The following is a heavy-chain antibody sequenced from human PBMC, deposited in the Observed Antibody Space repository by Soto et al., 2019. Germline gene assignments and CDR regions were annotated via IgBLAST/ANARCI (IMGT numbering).Heavy chain of an antibody. D-gene: IGHD4-17*01. V-gene: IGHV3-72*01. CDR3: ARATTVTDY. Sequence: EVQLVESGGGLVQPGGSLRLSCAASGFTFSDHYMDWVRQAPGKGLEWVGRTRNKANSHTTEYAASVKGRFTISRDDSKNSLYLQMNSLKIEATAVYYCARATTVTDYWGQGTLVTVSS. CDR1: GFTFSDHY. CDR2: TRNKANSHTT. J-gene: IGHJ4*02.